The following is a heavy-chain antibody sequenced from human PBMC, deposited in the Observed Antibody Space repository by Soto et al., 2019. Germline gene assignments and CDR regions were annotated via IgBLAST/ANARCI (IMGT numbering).Heavy chain of an antibody. CDR3: ESSGYSRSWSLYYFDY. J-gene: IGHJ4*02. D-gene: IGHD6-13*01. CDR1: GGSISSSSYY. V-gene: IGHV4-39*01. CDR2: IYYSGST. Sequence: PSETLSLTCTVSGGSISSSSYYWGWIRQPPGKGLEWIGSIYYSGSTYYNPSLKSRVTISVDTSKNQFSLKLSSVTAADTAVYYCESSGYSRSWSLYYFDYWGQGTLVTVSS.